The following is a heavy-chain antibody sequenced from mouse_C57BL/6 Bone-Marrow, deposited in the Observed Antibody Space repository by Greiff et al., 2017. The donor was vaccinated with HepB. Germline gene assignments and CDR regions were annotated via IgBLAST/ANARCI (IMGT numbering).Heavy chain of an antibody. Sequence: EVKLQESGGGLVQPGGSMKLSCVASGFTFSNYWMNWVRQSPEKGLEWVAQIRLKSDNYATHYAESVKGRFTISRDDSKSSVYLQMNNLRAEDTGIYYCTASYYYGMDAMDYWGQGTSVTVSS. V-gene: IGHV6-3*01. CDR1: GFTFSNYW. J-gene: IGHJ4*01. CDR2: IRLKSDNYAT. D-gene: IGHD1-1*01. CDR3: TASYYYGMDAMDY.